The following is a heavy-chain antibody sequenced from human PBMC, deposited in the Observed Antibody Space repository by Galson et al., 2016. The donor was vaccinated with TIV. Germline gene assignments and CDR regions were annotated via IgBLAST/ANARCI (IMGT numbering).Heavy chain of an antibody. V-gene: IGHV4-61*09. D-gene: IGHD5-12*01. CDR3: VRKATSGGYVFDI. J-gene: IGHJ3*02. CDR1: GDSISSGSFY. CDR2: LSSGGTT. Sequence: TLSLTCTVSGDSISSGSFYWTWIRQPAGKGLEWIGHLSSGGTTNYNPSLRSRVTMSLDTSKNQFSLQLTSVTTIDTAVYYCVRKATSGGYVFDIWGQGTMVTVSS.